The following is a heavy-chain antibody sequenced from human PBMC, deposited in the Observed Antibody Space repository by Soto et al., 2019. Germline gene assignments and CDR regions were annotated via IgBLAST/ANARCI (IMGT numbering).Heavy chain of an antibody. CDR1: GFTFSSYG. J-gene: IGHJ6*02. V-gene: IGHV3-30*02. D-gene: IGHD3-3*01. CDR2: IWYDGSNK. CDR3: AKAIYDFWSGYTHYYYYGMDV. Sequence: GGSLRLSCAASGFTFSSYGMHWVRQAPGKGLEWVAVIWYDGSNKYYADSVKGRFTISRDNSKNTLYLQMNSLRAEDTAVYYCAKAIYDFWSGYTHYYYYGMDVWGQGTTVTVSS.